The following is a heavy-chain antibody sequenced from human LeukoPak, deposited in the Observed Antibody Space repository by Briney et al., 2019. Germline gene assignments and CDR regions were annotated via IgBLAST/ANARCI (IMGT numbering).Heavy chain of an antibody. V-gene: IGHV3-23*01. D-gene: IGHD6-13*01. CDR1: GFTFSSYA. J-gene: IGHJ4*02. CDR3: AKGREGSWYAFDY. CDR2: ISGSGGST. Sequence: GGSLRLYCAASGFTFSSYAMSWVRQAPGKGLEWVSAISGSGGSTYYADSVKGRFTISRDNSKNTLYLQMNSLRAEDTAVYYCAKGREGSWYAFDYWGQGTLVTVSS.